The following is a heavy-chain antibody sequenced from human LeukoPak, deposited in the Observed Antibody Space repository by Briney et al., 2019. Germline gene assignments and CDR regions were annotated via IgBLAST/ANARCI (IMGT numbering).Heavy chain of an antibody. CDR3: ARDWNANRFDY. CDR1: GGTFSSYA. Sequence: SVKVSCKASGGTFSSYAISWVRQAPGQGLEWMGGIIPIFGTASYAQKFQGRVTITADESTSTAYVELSSLRSEDTAVYYCARDWNANRFDYWGQGTLVTVSS. D-gene: IGHD1-1*01. V-gene: IGHV1-69*13. J-gene: IGHJ4*02. CDR2: IIPIFGTA.